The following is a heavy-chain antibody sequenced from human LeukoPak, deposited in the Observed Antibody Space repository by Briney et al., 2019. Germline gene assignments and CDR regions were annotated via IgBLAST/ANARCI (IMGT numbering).Heavy chain of an antibody. V-gene: IGHV3-30*02. J-gene: IGHJ4*02. CDR1: GFIFSNYG. Sequence: QPGGSLRLSCTTSGFIFSNYGMHWVRQAPGKGLEWVAFIRHDGGNKYYADSVKGRCTISRDNSKKTVYLQMNSLRTEDTAVYYCAKDRWLQGYFDYWGQGTLVTVSS. CDR3: AKDRWLQGYFDY. D-gene: IGHD5-24*01. CDR2: IRHDGGNK.